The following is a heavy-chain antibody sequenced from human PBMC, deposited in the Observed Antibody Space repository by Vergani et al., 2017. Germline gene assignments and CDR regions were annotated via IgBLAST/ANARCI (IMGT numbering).Heavy chain of an antibody. CDR2: ISYDGSNK. CDR1: GVTFSSYG. CDR3: AKDILWHTMVRGALYY. D-gene: IGHD3-10*01. J-gene: IGHJ4*02. Sequence: QVQLVESGGGVVQPGRSLRLSCAASGVTFSSYGMHWVRQAPGKGLEWVAVISYDGSNKYYADSVKGRFTISRDNFKNTLYLQRNGLRAEDTAVYYCAKDILWHTMVRGALYYWGQGTLVTFSS. V-gene: IGHV3-30*18.